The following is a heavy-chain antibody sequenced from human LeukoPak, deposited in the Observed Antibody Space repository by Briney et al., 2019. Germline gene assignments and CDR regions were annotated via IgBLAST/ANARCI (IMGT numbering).Heavy chain of an antibody. CDR2: INAGNGNT. J-gene: IGHJ4*02. Sequence: ASVKVSCKASGYTFTSYAMHWVRQAPGQRLEWMGWINAGNGNTKYSQKFQGRVTITRDTSASTAYMELSSLRSEDTAVYYCARSSRPITMTVAAPGAWGQGTLVTVSS. D-gene: IGHD3-22*01. CDR3: ARSSRPITMTVAAPGA. V-gene: IGHV1-3*01. CDR1: GYTFTSYA.